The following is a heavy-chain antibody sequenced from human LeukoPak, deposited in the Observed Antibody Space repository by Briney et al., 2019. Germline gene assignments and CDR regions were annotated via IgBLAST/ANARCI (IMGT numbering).Heavy chain of an antibody. CDR2: GSSSGVNT. Sequence: PGGSLRLSCAASGFTFSSYAMSWVRQAPGKGLEWVSSGSSSGVNTYYADSVKGRCTISRDNSRNTVYLPMNSLRAEDTATYYCAKRDRPCSGDCSAPYYFDYWGQGTLVTVSS. J-gene: IGHJ4*02. D-gene: IGHD2-21*02. CDR1: GFTFSSYA. V-gene: IGHV3-23*01. CDR3: AKRDRPCSGDCSAPYYFDY.